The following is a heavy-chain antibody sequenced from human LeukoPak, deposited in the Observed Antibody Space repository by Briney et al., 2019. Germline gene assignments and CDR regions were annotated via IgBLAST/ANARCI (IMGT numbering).Heavy chain of an antibody. J-gene: IGHJ4*02. CDR1: GLTFNSYA. V-gene: IGHV3-30*04. CDR2: LSNDATNK. D-gene: IGHD6-19*01. Sequence: GRSLRLSCAASGLTFNSYAMHWVRQAPGKGLEWVASLSNDATNKYYADSVKGRFTISRDNSKNTLYLQMSSLGAEDTAVYYCATGLVGIDYWGQGTLVTVSS. CDR3: ATGLVGIDY.